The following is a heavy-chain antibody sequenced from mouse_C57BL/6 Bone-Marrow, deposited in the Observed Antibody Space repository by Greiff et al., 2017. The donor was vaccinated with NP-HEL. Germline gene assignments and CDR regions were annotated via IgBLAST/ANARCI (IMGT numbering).Heavy chain of an antibody. Sequence: QVQLQQSGAELVKPGASVKLSCKASGYTFTEYTIHWVKQRSGQGLEWIGWFYPGSGSIKYNEKFKDKATLTADKSSSTVYMELSRLTSEDSAVYFCARHEWGNYYGSSPAWFAYWGQGTLVTVSA. J-gene: IGHJ3*01. CDR3: ARHEWGNYYGSSPAWFAY. V-gene: IGHV1-62-2*01. CDR2: FYPGSGSI. CDR1: GYTFTEYT. D-gene: IGHD1-1*01.